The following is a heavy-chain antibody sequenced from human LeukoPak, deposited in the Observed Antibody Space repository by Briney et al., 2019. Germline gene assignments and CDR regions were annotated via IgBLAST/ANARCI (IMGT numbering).Heavy chain of an antibody. CDR1: EFTVSNNY. J-gene: IGHJ6*02. CDR2: IYSGGLT. D-gene: IGHD3-10*01. V-gene: IGHV3-53*01. CDR3: ARELTTMIRGVYYYYGMDV. Sequence: PGGSLRLSCAASEFTVSNNYMSWARQAPGKGLEWVSIIYSGGLTFYTDSVKGRFTISRDNSKNTLFLQMNSLRAEDTAVYYCARELTTMIRGVYYYYGMDVWGQGTTVTVSS.